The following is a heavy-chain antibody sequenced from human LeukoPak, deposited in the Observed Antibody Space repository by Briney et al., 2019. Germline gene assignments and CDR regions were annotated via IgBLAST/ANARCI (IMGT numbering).Heavy chain of an antibody. J-gene: IGHJ6*03. CDR1: GGSISSYY. CDR2: IYTSGST. Sequence: PSETLSLTCTVSGGSISSYYWSWIRQPAGKGLEWIGRIYTSGSTNYNPSLKSRVTMSVDTSKNQFSPKLSSVTAADTAVYYCARDFQYCSSTSCYTDYYYYMDVWGKGTTVTVSS. CDR3: ARDFQYCSSTSCYTDYYYYMDV. D-gene: IGHD2-2*02. V-gene: IGHV4-4*07.